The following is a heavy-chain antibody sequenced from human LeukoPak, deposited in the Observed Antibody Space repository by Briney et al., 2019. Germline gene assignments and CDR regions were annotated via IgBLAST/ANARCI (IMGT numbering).Heavy chain of an antibody. CDR2: ISTYNTNT. Sequence: ASVKVSCTASGYTFTSYGLTWVRQAPGQGLEWMGWISTYNTNTYYAQGLQGRVSMTTDTSTSTAYMELRSLRSDDTAVYYCARPHSYGSTYFDCWGQGTLVTVSS. V-gene: IGHV1-18*01. CDR3: ARPHSYGSTYFDC. J-gene: IGHJ4*02. CDR1: GYTFTSYG. D-gene: IGHD4-17*01.